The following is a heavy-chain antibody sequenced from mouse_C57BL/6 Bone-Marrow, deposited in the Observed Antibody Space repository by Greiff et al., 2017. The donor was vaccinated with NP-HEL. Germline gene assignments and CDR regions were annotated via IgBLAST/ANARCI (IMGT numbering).Heavy chain of an antibody. Sequence: VQLQQPGAELVKPGSSVQMSCNASVSPFPLSCLTCFHHSPFPCLAFLFSLYPCSGSTNYNEKFKSKATLTVDTSSSTAYMQLSSLTSEDSAVYYCARQSRPLTNFDVWGTGTTVTVSS. CDR1: VSPFPLSC. D-gene: IGHD2-12*01. CDR2: LYPCSGST. CDR3: ARQSRPLTNFDV. J-gene: IGHJ1*03. V-gene: IGHV1-55*01.